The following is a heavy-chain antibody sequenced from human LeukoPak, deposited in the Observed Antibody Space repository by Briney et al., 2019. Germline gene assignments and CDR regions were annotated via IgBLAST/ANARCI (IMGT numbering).Heavy chain of an antibody. CDR3: ARDRPWLPSGSFDY. CDR1: GYTFTSYG. D-gene: IGHD5-12*01. Sequence: ASVKVSCKASGYTFTSYGISWVRQAPGQGLEWMGWISAYNGNTNYAQKLQGRVTMTTDTSTSTAYMELRGLRSDDTAVYYCARDRPWLPSGSFDYWGQGTLVTVSS. V-gene: IGHV1-18*01. J-gene: IGHJ4*02. CDR2: ISAYNGNT.